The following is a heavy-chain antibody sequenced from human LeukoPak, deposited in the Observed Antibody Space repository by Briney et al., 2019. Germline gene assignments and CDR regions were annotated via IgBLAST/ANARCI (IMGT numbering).Heavy chain of an antibody. J-gene: IGHJ3*02. CDR1: GGSISSSSYY. CDR3: ATGLTGTGHAFDI. V-gene: IGHV4-39*01. CDR2: IYYSGST. Sequence: SETLSLTCTVSGGSISSSSYYWGWIRQPPGKGLEWIGSIYYSGSTYYNPSLKSRVTISVDTSKNQFSLQLNSVTPEDTAVYYCATGLTGTGHAFDIWGQGTMIAVSS. D-gene: IGHD1-1*01.